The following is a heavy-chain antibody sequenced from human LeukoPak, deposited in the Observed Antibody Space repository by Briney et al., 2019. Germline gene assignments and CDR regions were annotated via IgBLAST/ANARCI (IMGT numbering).Heavy chain of an antibody. Sequence: GGSLRLSCAASGFTFSDYGMPWVRQAPGKGLEWVALISYDGGNKFYADSVRDRFTISRDNSKNTLFLQMNSLRIEDTAVYYCAKVFEVRGARRPKDYWGQGTLVIVSS. CDR3: AKVFEVRGARRPKDY. CDR1: GFTFSDYG. CDR2: ISYDGGNK. J-gene: IGHJ4*02. V-gene: IGHV3-30*18. D-gene: IGHD3-10*01.